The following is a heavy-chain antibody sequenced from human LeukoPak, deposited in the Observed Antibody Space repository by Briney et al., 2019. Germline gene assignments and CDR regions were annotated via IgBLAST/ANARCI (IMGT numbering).Heavy chain of an antibody. Sequence: GGSLRLSCAASGFTFSSYAMSWVRQAPGKGLEWVSVISGSGGNTYYADSVKGRFTISRENSKNTLYLQMNSLRAEDTAVYYCARGPAYYYDSEGGLDYWGQGTLVTVSS. CDR2: ISGSGGNT. J-gene: IGHJ4*02. D-gene: IGHD3-22*01. V-gene: IGHV3-23*01. CDR1: GFTFSSYA. CDR3: ARGPAYYYDSEGGLDY.